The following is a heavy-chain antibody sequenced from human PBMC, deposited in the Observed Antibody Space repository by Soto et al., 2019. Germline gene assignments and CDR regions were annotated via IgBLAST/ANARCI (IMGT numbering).Heavy chain of an antibody. D-gene: IGHD5-18*01. CDR3: ARDDTAMVCDY. V-gene: IGHV1-18*01. CDR1: GYTFTSYV. Sequence: ASVKVSCNASGYTFTSYVSSWVRQAPGQGLEWMGWISAYNGNTNYAQKLQGRVTMTTDTSTSTAYMELRSLRSDDTAVYYCARDDTAMVCDYWGQGTLVTVSS. J-gene: IGHJ4*02. CDR2: ISAYNGNT.